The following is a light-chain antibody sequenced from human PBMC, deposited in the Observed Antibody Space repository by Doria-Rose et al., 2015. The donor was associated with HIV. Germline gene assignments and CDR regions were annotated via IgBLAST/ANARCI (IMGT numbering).Light chain of an antibody. CDR2: AAS. CDR1: QTVSTH. CDR3: QQTYSSPPRT. J-gene: IGKJ1*01. V-gene: IGKV1-39*01. Sequence: TQSPSSLSASIGDRVTITCRASQTVSTHLNWFQQEPGKAPKLLIYAASRLQSGVPSRFSGSGSGTDFTLTISGLQPGDFATYYRQQTYSSPPRTGGQGTKGEMK.